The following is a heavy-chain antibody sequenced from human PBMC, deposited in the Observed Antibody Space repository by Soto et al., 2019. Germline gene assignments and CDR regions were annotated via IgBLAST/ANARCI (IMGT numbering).Heavy chain of an antibody. J-gene: IGHJ5*02. V-gene: IGHV4-30-2*06. CDR2: IFHSGTT. CDR3: ARDPSHWFDP. CDR1: GASITSDGYS. Sequence: TLSLTCAVSGASITSDGYSWSWIRQSPGKGLEWIGYIFHSGTTQYNPSLRGRVTISVDRSKNQFSLRLNPVTAADAAVYYCARDPSHWFDPWGQGALATVSS.